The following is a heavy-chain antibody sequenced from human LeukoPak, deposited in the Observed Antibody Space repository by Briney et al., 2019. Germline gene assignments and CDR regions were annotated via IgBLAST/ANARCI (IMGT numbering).Heavy chain of an antibody. J-gene: IGHJ3*02. CDR3: ARDPNSGSYSGAFDI. V-gene: IGHV1-24*01. CDR1: GYTLTELS. D-gene: IGHD1-26*01. Sequence: ASVKVSCKVSGYTLTELSMHWVRQAPGKGLEWMGGFDPEDGETIYAQKFQGRVTMTRDMSTSTVYMELSSPRSEDTAVYYCARDPNSGSYSGAFDIWGLGTLVTVSS. CDR2: FDPEDGET.